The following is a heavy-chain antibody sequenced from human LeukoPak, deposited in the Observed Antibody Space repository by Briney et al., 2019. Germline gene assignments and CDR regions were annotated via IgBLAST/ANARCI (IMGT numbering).Heavy chain of an antibody. CDR1: GFDFSTYS. J-gene: IGHJ4*02. V-gene: IGHV3-48*04. CDR2: ISSSSNI. Sequence: GGSLRLSCAASGFDFSTYSIHWVRKAQGKGLEWVSYISSSSNIYHADSVKGRFTISRDNAKNSLHLQMNSLRAEDTAVYYCARVGRSGWTVDYWGQGTLVTVSS. CDR3: ARVGRSGWTVDY. D-gene: IGHD6-19*01.